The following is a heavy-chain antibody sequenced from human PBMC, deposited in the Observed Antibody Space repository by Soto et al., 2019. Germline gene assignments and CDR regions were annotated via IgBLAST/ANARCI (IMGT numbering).Heavy chain of an antibody. CDR1: GGSINSRSYS. Sequence: SETLSLTCRVSGGSINSRSYSWGWIRQPPGKGLEWIGTFYNNENPNYNPSLKSRVAISVDTSKNQFSLRAEDTAVYYCARDLAMVRGVIHDYYYYGMDVWGQGTTVTVSS. CDR2: FYNNENP. J-gene: IGHJ6*02. CDR3: ARDLAMVRGVIHDYYYYGMDV. V-gene: IGHV4-39*07. D-gene: IGHD3-10*01.